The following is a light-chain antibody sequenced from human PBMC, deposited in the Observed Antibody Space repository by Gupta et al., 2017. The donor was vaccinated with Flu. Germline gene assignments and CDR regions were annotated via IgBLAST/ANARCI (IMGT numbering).Light chain of an antibody. V-gene: IGKV3-15*01. CDR2: GAS. J-gene: IGKJ4*01. CDR3: QQYNNWPPLT. CDR1: QSVSSN. Sequence: EIVMPQSPDTLSVSAGDRATLSCRASQSVSSNLAWYQQKPGQAPRLLIYGASTRATGIPGRFSGSGSGTEFTLTISSRQSEDFGVYYCQQYNNWPPLTFGGGTKVEIK.